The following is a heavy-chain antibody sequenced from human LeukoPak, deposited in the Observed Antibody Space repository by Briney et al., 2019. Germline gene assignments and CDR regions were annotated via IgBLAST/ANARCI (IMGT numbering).Heavy chain of an antibody. Sequence: GASVKVSCKASGYTFTDYHTYWMRQAPGQGLEWMGWNNPNSGGTNYAQKFQGRVTMTRDTSTNTAYMELSRLRSDDTAVYFCARVRAIAATGTGARYFQDWGQGTLVTVSS. CDR1: GYTFTDYH. D-gene: IGHD1-1*01. CDR2: NNPNSGGT. J-gene: IGHJ1*01. V-gene: IGHV1-2*02. CDR3: ARVRAIAATGTGARYFQD.